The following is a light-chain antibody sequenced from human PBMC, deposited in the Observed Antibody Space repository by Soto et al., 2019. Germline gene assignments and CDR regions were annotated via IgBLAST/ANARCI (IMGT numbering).Light chain of an antibody. CDR2: EVR. V-gene: IGLV2-14*01. CDR1: SNDVGGYNF. J-gene: IGLJ1*01. Sequence: QSVLTQPASVSGSPGQSITISCTGTSNDVGGYNFVSWYQQHPGKAPKLMISEVRNRPSGVSNRFSGSKSGNTASLTISGLQAEDEADYYCISYTGSSTLYVFGTGTKVTV. CDR3: ISYTGSSTLYV.